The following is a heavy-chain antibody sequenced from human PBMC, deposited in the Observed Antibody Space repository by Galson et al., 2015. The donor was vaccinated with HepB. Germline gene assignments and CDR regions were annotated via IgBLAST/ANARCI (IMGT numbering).Heavy chain of an antibody. J-gene: IGHJ4*02. CDR3: AKDPYLYSALAGTMAGFDY. V-gene: IGHV3-30*18. D-gene: IGHD6-19*01. CDR2: ITYDRSNK. Sequence: SLRLSCAASGFTLSNYGMHWVRQAPGKGLEWVAVITYDRSNKYYADSVKGRFTISRDNSKNTLYLQMNSLRAEDTALYYCAKDPYLYSALAGTMAGFDYWGQGTLVTVSS. CDR1: GFTLSNYG.